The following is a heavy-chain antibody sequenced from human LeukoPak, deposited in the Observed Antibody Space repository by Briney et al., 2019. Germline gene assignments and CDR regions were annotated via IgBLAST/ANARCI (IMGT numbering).Heavy chain of an antibody. CDR2: ISSGGNT. D-gene: IGHD5-12*01. Sequence: GGSLGLSCAASGFTVTSNYMTWVRQAPGKGLEWVSVISSGGNTYYADSVKGRFTISRDNSKNTVYLQMSGLRAEDTAVYYCAREVRGYYFDYWGQGTLVTASS. J-gene: IGHJ4*02. CDR3: AREVRGYYFDY. V-gene: IGHV3-53*01. CDR1: GFTVTSNY.